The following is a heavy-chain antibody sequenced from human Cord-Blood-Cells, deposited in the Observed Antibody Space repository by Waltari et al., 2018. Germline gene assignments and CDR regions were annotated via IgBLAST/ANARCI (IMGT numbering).Heavy chain of an antibody. V-gene: IGHV1-24*01. Sequence: QVQLVQSGAEVKKPGASVKVSCKVSGYTLTELSMHWVRQAPGKGLEWMGGFDPEDGETIYAQKCQGRVTMTEDTSTDTAYMELSSLRSEDTAVYYCATHSEYYDSSGYYYYGMDVWGQGTTVTVSS. CDR3: ATHSEYYDSSGYYYYGMDV. CDR1: GYTLTELS. D-gene: IGHD3-22*01. CDR2: FDPEDGET. J-gene: IGHJ6*02.